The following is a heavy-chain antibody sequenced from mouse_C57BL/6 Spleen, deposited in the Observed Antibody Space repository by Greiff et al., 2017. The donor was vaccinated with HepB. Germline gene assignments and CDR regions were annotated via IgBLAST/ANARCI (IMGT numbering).Heavy chain of an antibody. Sequence: EVQRVESGPGLVKPSQSLSLTCSVTGYSITSGYYWNWIRQFPGNKLEWMGYISYDGSNNYNPSLKNRISITRDTSKNQFFLKLNSVTTEDTATYYCARDELPAWFAYWGQGTLVTVSA. V-gene: IGHV3-6*01. D-gene: IGHD2-1*01. CDR2: ISYDGSN. J-gene: IGHJ3*01. CDR1: GYSITSGYY. CDR3: ARDELPAWFAY.